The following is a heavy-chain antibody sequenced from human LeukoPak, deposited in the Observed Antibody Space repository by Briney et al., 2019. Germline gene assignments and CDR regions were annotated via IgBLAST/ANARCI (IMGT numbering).Heavy chain of an antibody. J-gene: IGHJ4*02. V-gene: IGHV3-30*03. Sequence: GGSLRLSCAASGFTFSSYGMHWVRQAPGKGLEWVAVISYDGSNKYYADSVKGRFTISRDNSKNTLYLQMNSLRAEDTAVYYCARDSGYYGLAFDYWGQGTLVTVSS. CDR3: ARDSGYYGLAFDY. CDR1: GFTFSSYG. CDR2: ISYDGSNK. D-gene: IGHD3-22*01.